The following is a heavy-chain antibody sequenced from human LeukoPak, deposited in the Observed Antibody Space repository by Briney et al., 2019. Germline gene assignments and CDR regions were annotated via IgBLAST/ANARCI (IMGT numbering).Heavy chain of an antibody. V-gene: IGHV5-51*01. CDR1: GYSFTSNW. J-gene: IGHJ6*03. D-gene: IGHD4-11*01. CDR3: ARHEKGNYPIYYGCYYMDG. CDR2: IYPGDSDT. Sequence: EPLKISCKASGYSFTSNWIGWLRQMPGKDLEWMGVIYPGDSDTRYSPSFQGQVTISADKSISTAYLQWSSLKASDTAMYYCARHEKGNYPIYYGCYYMDGWGKGTTVTVSS.